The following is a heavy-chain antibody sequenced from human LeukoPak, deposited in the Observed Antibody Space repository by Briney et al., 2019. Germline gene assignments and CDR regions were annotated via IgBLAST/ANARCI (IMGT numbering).Heavy chain of an antibody. CDR3: AKEGYRYGYAIDY. CDR2: ISGSGGST. V-gene: IGHV3-23*01. D-gene: IGHD5-18*01. CDR1: GFTFSTYA. Sequence: PGRSLRLSCAASGFTFSTYAMSWVRQAPGKGLEWVSAISGSGGSTYYADSVKGRFTISRDNSKNTLYLQMNSLRAEDTAVYYCAKEGYRYGYAIDYWGQGTLVTVSS. J-gene: IGHJ4*02.